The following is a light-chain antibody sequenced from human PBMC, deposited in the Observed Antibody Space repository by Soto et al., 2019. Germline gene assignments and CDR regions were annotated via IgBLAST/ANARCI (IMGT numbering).Light chain of an antibody. V-gene: IGLV2-14*03. CDR1: TNDVGAYNY. CDR2: DVS. Sequence: QSALTQPASVSGSPGQSITISCSGTTNDVGAYNYVSWYQHHPGKAPRFIIYDVSGRPSGVSSRFSGSKSGNPASLTISGLQAEDEADYYCTSYTASDTLVFGGGTKLTVL. J-gene: IGLJ3*02. CDR3: TSYTASDTLV.